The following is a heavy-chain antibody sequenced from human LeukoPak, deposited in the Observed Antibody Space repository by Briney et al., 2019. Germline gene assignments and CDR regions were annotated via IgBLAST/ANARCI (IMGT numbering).Heavy chain of an antibody. CDR2: MDQRGSM. CDR3: ARWNPTNAYIYFDY. J-gene: IGHJ4*02. Sequence: NPSETLSLTCDVYGASFTGYYWSWIRQSPGKGLEWIGEMDQRGSMNYNPSLKSRATISVDRSKNQFSLKLSSVTAADTAVYYCARWNPTNAYIYFDYWGQGTLVTVSS. D-gene: IGHD1-1*01. CDR1: GASFTGYY. V-gene: IGHV4-34*01.